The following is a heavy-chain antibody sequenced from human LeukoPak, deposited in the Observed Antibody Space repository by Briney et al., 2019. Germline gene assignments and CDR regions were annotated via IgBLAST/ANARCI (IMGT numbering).Heavy chain of an antibody. Sequence: PGGSLRLSCAAPGFTFSSYAMSWVRQAPGKGLEWVSAISGSGGSTYYADSVKGRFTISRDNSKNTLYLQMNSLRAEDTAVYYCAKARTLVGASDYWGQGTLVTVSS. CDR2: ISGSGGST. V-gene: IGHV3-23*01. CDR1: GFTFSSYA. J-gene: IGHJ4*02. D-gene: IGHD1-26*01. CDR3: AKARTLVGASDY.